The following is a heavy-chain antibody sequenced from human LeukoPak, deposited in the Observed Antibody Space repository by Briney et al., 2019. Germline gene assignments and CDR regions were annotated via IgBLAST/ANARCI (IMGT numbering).Heavy chain of an antibody. Sequence: VASVKVSCKASGGTFSSYAISWVRQAPGQGLEWMGGIIPIFGTANFAQKFQGRVTITADESTSTAYMELNSLRSEDTAVYYRARGESSRWSSPVSTTHFYSTMDVWGQGTTVTVSS. CDR2: IIPIFGTA. CDR3: ARGESSRWSSPVSTTHFYSTMDV. CDR1: GGTFSSYA. J-gene: IGHJ6*02. V-gene: IGHV1-69*01. D-gene: IGHD6-13*01.